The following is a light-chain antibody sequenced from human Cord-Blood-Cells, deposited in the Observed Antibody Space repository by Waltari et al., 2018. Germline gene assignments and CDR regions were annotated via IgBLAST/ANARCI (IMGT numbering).Light chain of an antibody. CDR1: QSSSSW. Sequence: DIQMTQSPSTLSASVGDRVTITCRASQSSSSWLAWYQQKPGKAPKLLIYDASSLERGVPSRFSGSGAGTEFTLTISSLQPDDFATYYCQQYNSLTWTFGQGTKVEIK. CDR3: QQYNSLTWT. J-gene: IGKJ1*01. V-gene: IGKV1-5*01. CDR2: DAS.